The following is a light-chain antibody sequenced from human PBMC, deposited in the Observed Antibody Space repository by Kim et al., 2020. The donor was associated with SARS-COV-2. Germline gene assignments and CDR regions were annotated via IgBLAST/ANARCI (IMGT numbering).Light chain of an antibody. CDR2: GAS. CDR3: QQYGSSPGT. J-gene: IGKJ1*01. V-gene: IGKV3-20*01. CDR1: SSSY. Sequence: SSSYLAWYQQKPGQAPRLLIYGASSRATGIPDRFSGSGSGTDFTLTISRLEPEDFAVYYCQQYGSSPGTFGQGTKVDIK.